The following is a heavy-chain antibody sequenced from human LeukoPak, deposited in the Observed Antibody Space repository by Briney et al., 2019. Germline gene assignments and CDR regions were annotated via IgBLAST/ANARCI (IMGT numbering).Heavy chain of an antibody. CDR3: AREYCSSTSCYAGLYYYYYGMDV. D-gene: IGHD2-2*01. CDR2: ISAYNGNT. J-gene: IGHJ6*02. CDR1: GYTFTSYG. Sequence: ASLTVSCKASGYTFTSYGISWVRQAPGQGLEWMGWISAYNGNTNYAQKLQGRVTMTTDTSTSTAYMELRSLRSDDTAVYYCAREYCSSTSCYAGLYYYYYGMDVWGQGTTVTVSS. V-gene: IGHV1-18*01.